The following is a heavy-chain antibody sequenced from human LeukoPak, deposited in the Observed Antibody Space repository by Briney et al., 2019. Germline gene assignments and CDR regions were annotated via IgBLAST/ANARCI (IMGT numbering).Heavy chain of an antibody. Sequence: SQTLSLTCTVSGDSISSGGYYWSWIRQHPGKGLEWIGYIYYSGSTYYNPSLKSRLTISVDTSKNQFSLKLNSVTAAETDVYYCAKESGQHAFDIWGQGTSVTVSS. CDR3: AKESGQHAFDI. J-gene: IGHJ3*02. V-gene: IGHV4-31*03. D-gene: IGHD1-1*01. CDR1: GDSISSGGYY. CDR2: IYYSGST.